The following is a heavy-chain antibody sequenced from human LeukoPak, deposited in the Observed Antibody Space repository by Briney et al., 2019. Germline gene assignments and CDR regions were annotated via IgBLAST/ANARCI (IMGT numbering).Heavy chain of an antibody. CDR1: GFTFSTYD. Sequence: GGSLRLSCAASGFTFSTYDMHWVRQATGKGRERVSAIGFAGDTYYSGSVKGRFTISRENAKNFLYLQMNSLRAGDTAVYYCARGNILTGYDYWGQGTLVTVSS. D-gene: IGHD3-9*01. CDR2: IGFAGDT. J-gene: IGHJ4*02. V-gene: IGHV3-13*04. CDR3: ARGNILTGYDY.